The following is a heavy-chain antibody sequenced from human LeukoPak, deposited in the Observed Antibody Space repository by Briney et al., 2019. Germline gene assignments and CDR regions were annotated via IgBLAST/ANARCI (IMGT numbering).Heavy chain of an antibody. CDR1: GGTFSSYA. J-gene: IGHJ4*02. D-gene: IGHD3-10*01. CDR2: VIPIFGTA. CDR3: ATQLNYYYGSGSPGIFDY. V-gene: IGHV1-69*05. Sequence: GASVKVSCKASGGTFSSYAISWVRQAPGQGLEWMGRVIPIFGTANYAQKFHGRVTITTDESTSTAYMELSSLRSEDTAVYYCATQLNYYYGSGSPGIFDYWGQGTLVTVSS.